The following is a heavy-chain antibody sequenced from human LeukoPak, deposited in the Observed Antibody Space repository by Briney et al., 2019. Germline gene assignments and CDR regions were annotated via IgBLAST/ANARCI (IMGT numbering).Heavy chain of an antibody. Sequence: SETLSLTCTASGASISTYYWSWIRQPPGERLEWIAYIAPSGSAVYNPSLNSRLTVSVDTSKNQFSLKLNSVTAADTAVYYCARHLATTVTRGYSCHPMDVWGKGTTVSVSS. J-gene: IGHJ6*03. CDR2: IAPSGSA. V-gene: IGHV4-4*09. CDR1: GASISTYY. CDR3: ARHLATTVTRGYSCHPMDV. D-gene: IGHD4-17*01.